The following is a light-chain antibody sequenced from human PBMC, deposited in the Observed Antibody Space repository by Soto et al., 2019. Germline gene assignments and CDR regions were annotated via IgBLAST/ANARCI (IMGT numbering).Light chain of an antibody. CDR1: SSDIGGYNY. CDR2: EVS. V-gene: IGLV2-14*01. CDR3: SSYTSSNFL. Sequence: QSVLTQPASVSGSPGQSITISCTGTSSDIGGYNYVSWYQQHPGKAPKLMIYEVSNRPSGLSDRFSGSKSGNTASQTISGLQAEDEADYYCSSYTSSNFLFGGGTKVTVL. J-gene: IGLJ2*01.